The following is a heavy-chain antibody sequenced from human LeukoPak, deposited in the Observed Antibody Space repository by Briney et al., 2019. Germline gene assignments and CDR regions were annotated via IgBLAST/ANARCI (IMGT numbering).Heavy chain of an antibody. CDR2: ISASGGST. CDR3: AKCPAHLWFGELLYFDY. J-gene: IGHJ4*02. V-gene: IGHV3-23*01. D-gene: IGHD3-10*01. Sequence: GGSLRLSCAASRFTFSSYAMSWVRQAPGKGLEWVSVISASGGSTYCADSVKGRFTISRDNFKNTLYLQMNSLRAEDTAIYYCAKCPAHLWFGELLYFDYWGQGTLVTVSS. CDR1: RFTFSSYA.